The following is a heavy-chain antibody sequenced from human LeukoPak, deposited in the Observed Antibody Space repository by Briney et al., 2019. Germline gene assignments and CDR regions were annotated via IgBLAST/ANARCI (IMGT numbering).Heavy chain of an antibody. CDR3: SEGYFEPFDH. V-gene: IGHV4-59*02. D-gene: IGHD2/OR15-2a*01. J-gene: IGHJ4*02. Sequence: PSQTLSLTCNVSGVSVSTSHWNWIRQRPGKGLEWIGCLSYTGKTDYNPSLKSRVSISLGSSNNHFSLKLTSVTAADTAVYYCSEGYFEPFDHWGQGILVTVSS. CDR2: LSYTGKT. CDR1: GVSVSTSH.